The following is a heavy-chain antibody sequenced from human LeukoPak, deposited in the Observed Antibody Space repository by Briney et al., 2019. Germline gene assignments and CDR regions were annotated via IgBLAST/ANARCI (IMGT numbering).Heavy chain of an antibody. J-gene: IGHJ3*02. CDR1: GFTFGDYD. CDR3: ARLYSSGRYANAFDI. CDR2: IRSIGDR. V-gene: IGHV3-13*01. D-gene: IGHD6-19*01. Sequence: GSLRLSCAASGFTFGDYDMHWVRQATGKGLEWVSAIRSIGDRFYSGSVKGRFTISRENAKNTLYLEMNSLRVGDTAVYYCARLYSSGRYANAFDIWGQGTVVTVSS.